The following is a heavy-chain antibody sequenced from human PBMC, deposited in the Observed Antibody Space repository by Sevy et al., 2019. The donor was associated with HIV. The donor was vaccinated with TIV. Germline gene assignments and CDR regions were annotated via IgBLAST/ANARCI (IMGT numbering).Heavy chain of an antibody. CDR3: VRDTQCGFDY. V-gene: IGHV3-48*02. Sequence: GGSLRLSCVASGFRFSDEPMNWVRQAPGKGLEWISNIRSDSSVMSYADTVRGRFTVSRDNARNSLSLQLNSLRDEDTVFYYCVRDTQCGFDYWGQGTLVTVSS. D-gene: IGHD2-21*01. J-gene: IGHJ4*02. CDR1: GFRFSDEP. CDR2: IRSDSSVM.